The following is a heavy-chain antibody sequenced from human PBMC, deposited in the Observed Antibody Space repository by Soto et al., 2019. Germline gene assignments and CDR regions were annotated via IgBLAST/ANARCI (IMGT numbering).Heavy chain of an antibody. J-gene: IGHJ6*02. V-gene: IGHV3-33*01. CDR1: GFTFSSYG. CDR2: IWYDGSNK. D-gene: IGHD4-4*01. Sequence: PGGSLRLSCAASGFTFSSYGMHWVRQAPGKGLEWVAVIWYDGSNKYYADSVKGRFTISRDNSKNTLYLQMNSLRAEDTAVYYCARDSTVTRHYGMDVWGQGTTVTVSS. CDR3: ARDSTVTRHYGMDV.